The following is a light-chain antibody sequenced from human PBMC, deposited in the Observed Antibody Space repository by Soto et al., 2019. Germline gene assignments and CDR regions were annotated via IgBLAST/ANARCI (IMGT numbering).Light chain of an antibody. J-gene: IGLJ1*01. V-gene: IGLV2-8*01. CDR3: SSYSSSSTLV. CDR2: EVN. CDR1: SSDVGGYNY. Sequence: QSVLTQPPSASGSPGQSVAISCTGTSSDVGGYNYVSWYQQHPGKAPKLMIYEVNKRPSGVPDRFSGSKSGNTASLTVSGLEAEDEAPYYCSSYSSSSTLVFGNATTVTV.